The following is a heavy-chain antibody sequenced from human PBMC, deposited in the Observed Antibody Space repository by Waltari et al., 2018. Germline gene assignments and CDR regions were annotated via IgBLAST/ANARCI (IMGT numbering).Heavy chain of an antibody. V-gene: IGHV4-59*01. CDR2: IYYSGST. D-gene: IGHD1-26*01. Sequence: QVQLQESGPGLVKPSETLSLTCTVSGGSISSYHWSWLRQPPGKGLEWIGYIYYSGSTNYNPSLKSRVTISVDTSKNQFSLKLSSVTAADTAVYYCARSGVGATPVGYWGQGTLVTVSS. J-gene: IGHJ4*02. CDR1: GGSISSYH. CDR3: ARSGVGATPVGY.